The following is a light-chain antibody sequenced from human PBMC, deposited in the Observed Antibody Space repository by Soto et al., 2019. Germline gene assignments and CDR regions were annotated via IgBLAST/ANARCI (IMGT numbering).Light chain of an antibody. V-gene: IGKV3D-15*01. Sequence: EIVMTQSPATLSVSPGERATLSCRASQHIVNHLAWYQQKPGQAPRLLIYLASTRATGIPARFSGSGSGTEFTLTISSLQSEDSAVYYCQQYNSWPLTFGGGTKVEIK. CDR2: LAS. J-gene: IGKJ4*01. CDR3: QQYNSWPLT. CDR1: QHIVNH.